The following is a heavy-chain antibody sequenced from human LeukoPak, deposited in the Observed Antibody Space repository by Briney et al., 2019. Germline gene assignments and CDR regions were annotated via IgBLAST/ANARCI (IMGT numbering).Heavy chain of an antibody. CDR1: GFTFSSYA. CDR2: ISYDGSNK. J-gene: IGHJ4*02. V-gene: IGHV3-30*04. CDR3: ARDSLGDPTYYFDY. Sequence: GGSLRLSCAASGFTFSSYAMHWVRQAPGKGLEWVAVISYDGSNKYYADSVKGRFTISRDNSKNTLYLQMSSLSAEDTAVYYCARDSLGDPTYYFDYWGQGTLVTVSS. D-gene: IGHD3-10*01.